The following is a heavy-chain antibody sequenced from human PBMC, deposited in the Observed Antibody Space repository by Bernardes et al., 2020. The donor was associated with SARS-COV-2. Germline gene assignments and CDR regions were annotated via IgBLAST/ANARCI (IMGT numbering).Heavy chain of an antibody. CDR1: GFIFSNFA. CDR2: ISNSGVNT. J-gene: IGHJ4*02. V-gene: IGHV3-23*01. CDR3: AKERRSDYDSSASFDY. D-gene: IGHD3-22*01. Sequence: GGSLRLSCAASGFIFSNFAMSWVRQAPGKGLEWVSGISNSGVNTNYADSVKGRFTIARDNSKNTLYLQMNSLRAEDTAVYYCAKERRSDYDSSASFDYWGQGILVTVSS.